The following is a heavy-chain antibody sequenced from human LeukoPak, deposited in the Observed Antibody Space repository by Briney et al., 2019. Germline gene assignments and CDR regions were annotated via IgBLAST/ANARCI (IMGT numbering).Heavy chain of an antibody. CDR1: GGSISSYY. D-gene: IGHD2-2*01. CDR3: ARSPIVVVPAAKAYYYYGMDV. CDR2: IYYSGST. V-gene: IGHV4-59*01. Sequence: SETLSLTCTVSGGSISSYYWSWIRQPPGKGLEWIGYIYYSGSTNYNPSLKSRVTISVDTSKNQFSLKLSSVTAADTAVYCCARSPIVVVPAAKAYYYYGMDVWGQGTTVTVSS. J-gene: IGHJ6*02.